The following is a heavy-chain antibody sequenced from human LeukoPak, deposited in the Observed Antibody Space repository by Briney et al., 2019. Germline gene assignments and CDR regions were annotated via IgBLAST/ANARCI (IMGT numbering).Heavy chain of an antibody. CDR2: ISSSSSTI. D-gene: IGHD4-11*01. J-gene: IGHJ4*02. Sequence: GRSLRLSCAASGFTFSSYSMNWVRQAPGKGLEWVSYISSSSSTIYYADSVKGRFTISRDNAKNSLYLQMNSLRAEDTAVYYCARLAGVHDYSNYGQFDYWGQGTLVTVSS. V-gene: IGHV3-48*01. CDR1: GFTFSSYS. CDR3: ARLAGVHDYSNYGQFDY.